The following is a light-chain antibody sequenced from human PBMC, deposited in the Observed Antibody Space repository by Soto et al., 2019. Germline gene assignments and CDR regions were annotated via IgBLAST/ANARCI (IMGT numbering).Light chain of an antibody. CDR3: QKYGSSWT. J-gene: IGKJ1*01. V-gene: IGKV3-20*01. CDR2: RAS. Sequence: EIVLTQSPGTLSLSPGERATLSCRASQSVTSNNLGWYRQRPGQAPRLLIYRASNRATGIPDRISGSGSGPAFTLTVSRREPEDFEVYNCQKYGSSWTLGQGTKGEIK. CDR1: QSVTSNN.